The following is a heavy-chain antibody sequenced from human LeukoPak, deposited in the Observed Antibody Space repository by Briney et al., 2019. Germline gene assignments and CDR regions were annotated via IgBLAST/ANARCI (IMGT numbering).Heavy chain of an antibody. CDR1: GASISSHY. V-gene: IGHV4-59*11. D-gene: IGHD3-16*01. CDR2: VIDSVRT. CDR3: ATIKHGQFFGYFDF. Sequence: PSETLSLTCTVSGASISSHYWSWLRQPPGKGLEWIGYVIDSVRTKDNPSLQSRLTLSADTSKNEFSLRLSSVTAADTAVYYCATIKHGQFFGYFDFWGQGIKVTVSS. J-gene: IGHJ4*02.